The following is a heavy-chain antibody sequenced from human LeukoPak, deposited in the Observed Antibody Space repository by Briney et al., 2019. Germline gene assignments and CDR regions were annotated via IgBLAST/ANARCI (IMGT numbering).Heavy chain of an antibody. CDR2: ISGGGIT. CDR1: GFTFSTYA. Sequence: GGSLRLSCAASGFTFSTYAMTWVRQAPGKGLEWVSVISGGGITFDADSVKGRFTISRDNSKNTLYLQMNSLRAEDTAVYYCARDKGGPDYWGQGTLVTVSS. J-gene: IGHJ4*02. CDR3: ARDKGGPDY. V-gene: IGHV3-23*01. D-gene: IGHD2-15*01.